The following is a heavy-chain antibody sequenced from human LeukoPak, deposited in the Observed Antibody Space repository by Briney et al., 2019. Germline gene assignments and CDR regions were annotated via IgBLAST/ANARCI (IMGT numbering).Heavy chain of an antibody. CDR2: INHSGRT. CDR3: ARTHDASFDY. Sequence: SETLSLTCTVSGGSISSYYWSWIRQPPGKGLEWIGEINHSGRTNYNPSLKSRVTISVDTSKNQFSLKLNSVTAADTAVYYCARTHDASFDYWGQGTLVTVSS. V-gene: IGHV4-34*01. J-gene: IGHJ4*02. CDR1: GGSISSYY.